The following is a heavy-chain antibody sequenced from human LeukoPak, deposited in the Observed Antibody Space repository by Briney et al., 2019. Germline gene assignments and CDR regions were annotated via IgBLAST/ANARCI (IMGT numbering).Heavy chain of an antibody. CDR1: GFTFSNYW. CDR2: INTDGSST. CDR3: ARHFGVVTKGVYYYYYGMDV. Sequence: GGSLRLSCAASGFTFSNYWMHWVRQAPGKGLVWVSRINTDGSSTDYADSVKGRFTISRDEPKNTLYLQMNSLRAEDTAVYYCARHFGVVTKGVYYYYYGMDVWGQGTTVTVSS. V-gene: IGHV3-74*01. D-gene: IGHD3-3*01. J-gene: IGHJ6*02.